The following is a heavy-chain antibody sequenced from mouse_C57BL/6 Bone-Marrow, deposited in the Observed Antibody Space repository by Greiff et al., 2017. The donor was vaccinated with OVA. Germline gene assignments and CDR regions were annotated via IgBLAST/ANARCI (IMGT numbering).Heavy chain of an antibody. V-gene: IGHV1-69*01. CDR1: GYTFTSYW. J-gene: IGHJ4*01. D-gene: IGHD6-1*01. Sequence: VQLQQPGAELVMPGASVKLSCKASGYTFTSYWMHWVKQRPGQGLEWIGEIDPSDSYTNYNQKFKGKSTLTVEKSSSTAYMQLSSLTSEDSAVYDGAREGRSSLYYAMDYWGQGTSVTVSS. CDR2: IDPSDSYT. CDR3: AREGRSSLYYAMDY.